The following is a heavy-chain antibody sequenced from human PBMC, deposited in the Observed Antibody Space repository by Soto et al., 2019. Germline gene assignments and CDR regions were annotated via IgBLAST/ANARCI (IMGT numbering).Heavy chain of an antibody. D-gene: IGHD1-20*01. CDR2: ISANDVGT. CDR1: GFTLRNYA. V-gene: IGHV3-23*01. CDR3: AKAKNDYNWDNRPPFDY. Sequence: VGSLRLSCEASGFTLRNYAMTWVRQAPGKGLEWVSLISANDVGTYYAESVKTRFTISTDQSRNTVYLQMESLRADDTAIYYCAKAKNDYNWDNRPPFDYWGQGTLVTVSS. J-gene: IGHJ4*02.